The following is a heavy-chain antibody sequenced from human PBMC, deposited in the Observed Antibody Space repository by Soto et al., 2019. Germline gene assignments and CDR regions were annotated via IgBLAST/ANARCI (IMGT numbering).Heavy chain of an antibody. CDR3: VKDLGTSYYDSSGYYGDY. D-gene: IGHD3-22*01. CDR1: GFTFSSYA. V-gene: IGHV3-64D*08. J-gene: IGHJ4*02. Sequence: PGGSLRLSCSASGFTFSSYAMHWVRQAPGKGLENVSAISSNGGSTYYADSVKGRFTISRDNSKNSLYLQMSSLRAEDTAVYYCVKDLGTSYYDSSGYYGDYWGQGTLVTVSS. CDR2: ISSNGGST.